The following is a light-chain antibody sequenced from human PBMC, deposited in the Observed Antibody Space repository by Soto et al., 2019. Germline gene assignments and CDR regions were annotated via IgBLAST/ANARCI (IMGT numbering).Light chain of an antibody. CDR2: RNN. Sequence: QSVLTQPPSESGTPGQRVTISCSGGSSNIGTNYVYWYQQLPGTAPKLLIYRNNLRPSGVPDRFSASKSGTSASLAISGLRSEDEADYFCAGWDDSLHGLLFGAGIKLTVL. CDR3: AGWDDSLHGLL. V-gene: IGLV1-47*01. J-gene: IGLJ1*01. CDR1: SSNIGTNY.